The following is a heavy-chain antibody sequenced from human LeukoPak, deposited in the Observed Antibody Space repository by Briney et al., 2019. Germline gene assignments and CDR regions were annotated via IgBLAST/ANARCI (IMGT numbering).Heavy chain of an antibody. CDR1: GFTFDDYA. Sequence: GGSLRLSCAASGFTFDDYAMHWVRQAPGKGLEWVSGIGWNSGGIVYADSVKGRFTISRDNAKNSLYLQMNSLRAEDTAVYYCAREIYGSGSYFNWGQGTLVTVSS. D-gene: IGHD3-10*01. CDR3: AREIYGSGSYFN. J-gene: IGHJ4*02. V-gene: IGHV3-9*01. CDR2: IGWNSGGI.